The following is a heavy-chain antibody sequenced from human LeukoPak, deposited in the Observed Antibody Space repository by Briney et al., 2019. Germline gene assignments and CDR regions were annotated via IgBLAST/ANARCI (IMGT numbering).Heavy chain of an antibody. Sequence: SETLSLTCTVSGGSISSYYWSWIRQPPGKGLEWIGYIYYSGSTNYNPSLKSRVTISVDTSKNQFSLKLSSVTAADTAVYYCAITDWGSFDYWGQGTLVTVSS. CDR3: AITDWGSFDY. V-gene: IGHV4-59*08. D-gene: IGHD7-27*01. J-gene: IGHJ4*02. CDR1: GGSISSYY. CDR2: IYYSGST.